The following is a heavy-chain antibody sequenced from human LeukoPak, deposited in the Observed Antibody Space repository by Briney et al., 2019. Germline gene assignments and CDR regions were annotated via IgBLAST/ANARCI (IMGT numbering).Heavy chain of an antibody. D-gene: IGHD3-22*01. J-gene: IGHJ4*02. Sequence: GASVKVSCKASGYTFTGYYMHWVRQAPGQGLEWMGWINPNSGGTNYAQKFQGRVTMTRDTSISTAYMALSRLESDDTAVYYCARDLDYYDSSGLDYWGQGTLVTVSS. CDR1: GYTFTGYY. CDR3: ARDLDYYDSSGLDY. CDR2: INPNSGGT. V-gene: IGHV1-2*02.